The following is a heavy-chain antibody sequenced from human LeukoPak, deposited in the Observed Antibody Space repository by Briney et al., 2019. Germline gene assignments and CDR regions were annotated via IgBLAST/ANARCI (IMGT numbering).Heavy chain of an antibody. CDR3: ATSPLTMTYTGAFDI. V-gene: IGHV1-24*01. Sequence: ASVKVSCKVSGYTLTESSMHWVRQAPGKGLEWMGGFDPEDGETIYAQKFQGRVTMTEDTSTDTAYMELSSLRSEDTAVYYCATSPLTMTYTGAFDIWGQGTMVTVSS. CDR2: FDPEDGET. D-gene: IGHD3-22*01. CDR1: GYTLTESS. J-gene: IGHJ3*02.